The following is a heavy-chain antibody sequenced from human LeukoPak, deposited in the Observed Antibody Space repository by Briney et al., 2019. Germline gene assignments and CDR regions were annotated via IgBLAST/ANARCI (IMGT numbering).Heavy chain of an antibody. V-gene: IGHV3-21*01. D-gene: IGHD5-12*01. CDR1: GFTFSSYA. CDR2: ISGSGANI. Sequence: GGSLRLSCAASGFTFSSYAMNWVRQAPGQGLEWVSVISGSGANIFYADSVKGRFTISRDNAKNSPYLQMNSLRAEDTAVYYCAREDKWLCYFDYWGQGTLVTVSS. J-gene: IGHJ4*02. CDR3: AREDKWLCYFDY.